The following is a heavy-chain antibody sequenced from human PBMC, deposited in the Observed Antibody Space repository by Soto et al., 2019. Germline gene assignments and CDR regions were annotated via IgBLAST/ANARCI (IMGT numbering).Heavy chain of an antibody. Sequence: SETLSLTCTVSGGSISSSSYYWGWIRQPPGKGLEWIGSIYYSGSTYYNPSLKSRVTISVDTSKNQFSLKLSSVTAADTAVYYCARHVLRFLEWSIYPEYFDYWGQGTLVTVSS. CDR2: IYYSGST. J-gene: IGHJ4*02. CDR3: ARHVLRFLEWSIYPEYFDY. D-gene: IGHD3-3*01. CDR1: GGSISSSSYY. V-gene: IGHV4-39*01.